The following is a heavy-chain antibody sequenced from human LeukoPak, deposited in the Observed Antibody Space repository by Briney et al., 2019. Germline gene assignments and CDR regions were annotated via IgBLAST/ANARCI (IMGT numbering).Heavy chain of an antibody. CDR1: GGSISSYY. J-gene: IGHJ4*02. Sequence: PSETLSFTCTVSGGSISSYYWSWIRQPPGKGLEWIGEIDHSGSTNYNPSLKSRVTISVDTSKNQFSLKLSSVTAADTAVYYCARGYLGYYDILTGYLDWGQGTLVTVSS. V-gene: IGHV4-34*01. D-gene: IGHD3-9*01. CDR3: ARGYLGYYDILTGYLD. CDR2: IDHSGST.